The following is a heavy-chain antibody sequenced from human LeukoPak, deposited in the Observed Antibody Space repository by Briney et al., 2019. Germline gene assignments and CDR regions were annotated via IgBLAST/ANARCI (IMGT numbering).Heavy chain of an antibody. CDR3: ARETPGVLVVIEQFENYFDY. D-gene: IGHD2-21*01. CDR2: ISYDGSNK. Sequence: PGGSLRLSCAASGFTFSSYAMHWVRQAPGKGLEWVAVISYDGSNKYYADSVKGRFTISRDNSKNTLYLQMNSLRAEDTAVYYCARETPGVLVVIEQFENYFDYWGQGTLVTVSS. CDR1: GFTFSSYA. V-gene: IGHV3-30-3*01. J-gene: IGHJ4*02.